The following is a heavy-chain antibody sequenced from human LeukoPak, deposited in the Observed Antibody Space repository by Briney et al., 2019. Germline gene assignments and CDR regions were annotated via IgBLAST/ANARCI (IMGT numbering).Heavy chain of an antibody. CDR3: ARVRSLFMGSGSYAPAAHYFDY. Sequence: GGSLRLSCAASGFTFSDYYMSWIRQAPGKGLEWVSYISSSGSTIYYADSVKGRFTISRDNAKNSLYLQMNSLRAEDTAVYYCARVRSLFMGSGSYAPAAHYFDYWGQGTLVTVSS. D-gene: IGHD3-10*01. J-gene: IGHJ4*02. CDR2: ISSSGSTI. V-gene: IGHV3-11*01. CDR1: GFTFSDYY.